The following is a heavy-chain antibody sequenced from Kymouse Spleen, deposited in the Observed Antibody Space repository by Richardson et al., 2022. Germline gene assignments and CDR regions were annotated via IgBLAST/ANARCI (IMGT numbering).Heavy chain of an antibody. Sequence: QVQLVESGGGVVQPGRSLRLSCAASGFTFSSYGMHWVRQAPGKGLEWVAVIWYDGSNKYYADSVKGRFTISRDNSKNTLYLQMNSLRAEDTAVYYCARERVPRTVAPDYWGQGTLVTVSS. CDR3: ARERVPRTVAPDY. J-gene: IGHJ4*02. D-gene: IGHD4-23*01. CDR2: IWYDGSNK. CDR1: GFTFSSYG. V-gene: IGHV3-33*01.